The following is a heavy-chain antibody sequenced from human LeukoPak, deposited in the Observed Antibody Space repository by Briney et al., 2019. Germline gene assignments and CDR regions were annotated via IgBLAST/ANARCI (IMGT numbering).Heavy chain of an antibody. V-gene: IGHV1-69*05. CDR1: GGTFRTYS. Sequence: PWASVKVSCKASGGTFRTYSVTWVRQAPGQGLEWMGGIIPIFGTPNYAQKFQGRVKVTTDDATGTAYMELSSLMSEDTAIYYCARVDRCHFYLDVWGKGTPVTVSS. CDR3: ARVDRCHFYLDV. D-gene: IGHD2-2*01. J-gene: IGHJ6*03. CDR2: IIPIFGTP.